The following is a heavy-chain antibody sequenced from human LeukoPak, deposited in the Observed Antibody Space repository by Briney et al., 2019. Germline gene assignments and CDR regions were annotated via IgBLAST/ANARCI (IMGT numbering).Heavy chain of an antibody. Sequence: GGSLRLSCAASGFTFSSYWMSWVRQAPGKGLEWVANIKQDGSEKYYVDSVKGRFTISRDNAKDSLYLQMNSLRAEDTAVYYCARVVEIAVAGPGYWGQGTLVTVSS. CDR1: GFTFSSYW. J-gene: IGHJ4*02. CDR3: ARVVEIAVAGPGY. D-gene: IGHD6-19*01. V-gene: IGHV3-7*01. CDR2: IKQDGSEK.